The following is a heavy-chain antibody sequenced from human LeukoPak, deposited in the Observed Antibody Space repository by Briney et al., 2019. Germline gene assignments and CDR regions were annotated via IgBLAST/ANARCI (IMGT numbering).Heavy chain of an antibody. J-gene: IGHJ4*02. CDR3: AKYGDILTGYPYYFDY. Sequence: GGSLRLSCTASGISFSTYAMSWVRQTPGKGLEWVSAISGSGRSPYYADSVKGHFTISRDNSKNTLYLQMNSLRAEDTAVHYCAKYGDILTGYPYYFDYWGQGTLVTVSS. CDR1: GISFSTYA. V-gene: IGHV3-23*01. D-gene: IGHD3-9*01. CDR2: ISGSGRSP.